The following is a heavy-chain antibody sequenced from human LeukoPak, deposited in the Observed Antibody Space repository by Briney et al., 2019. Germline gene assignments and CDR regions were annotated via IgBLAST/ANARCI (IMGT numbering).Heavy chain of an antibody. CDR2: ISGSGGST. CDR1: GFTFSSYA. J-gene: IGHJ3*02. V-gene: IGHV3-23*01. CDR3: AKDGSLGYCSGGSCDAFDI. Sequence: PGGSLRLSCAVSGFTFSSYAMSWVRQAPGKGLEWVSAISGSGGSTYYADSVKGRFTISRDNSKNTLYLQMNSLRAEDTAVYYCAKDGSLGYCSGGSCDAFDIWGQGTMVTVSS. D-gene: IGHD2-15*01.